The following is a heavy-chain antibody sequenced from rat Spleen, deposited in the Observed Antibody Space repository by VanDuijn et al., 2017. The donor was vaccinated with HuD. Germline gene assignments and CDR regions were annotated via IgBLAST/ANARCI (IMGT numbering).Heavy chain of an antibody. D-gene: IGHD1-12*02. CDR3: ARYYYDCSYYYPSFFDY. Sequence: EVQLQESGPGLVKPSQSLSLTCSVTGYSITSNYWGWIRKFPGNKMEWMGYISYSGSTSYNPSLKSRISITRDKSKHQFFLQLNSIKTEDTATYYCARYYYDCSYYYPSFFDYWGQGVMVTVSS. V-gene: IGHV3-1*01. J-gene: IGHJ2*01. CDR2: ISYSGST. CDR1: GYSITSNY.